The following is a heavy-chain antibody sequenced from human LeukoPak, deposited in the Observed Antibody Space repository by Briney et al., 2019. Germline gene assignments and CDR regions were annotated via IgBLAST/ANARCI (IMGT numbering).Heavy chain of an antibody. J-gene: IGHJ4*02. CDR3: VRGNFNGGVAY. V-gene: IGHV3-74*01. CDR1: GFTLSSYW. CDR2: ISTDGSST. Sequence: QPGESLRLSCAASGFTLSSYWMHCVRQAPGKGLVWVSRISTDGSSTKYADFVEGRFTISRDNAKNTLYLQMNSLRAEYTAAYYCVRGNFNGGVAYWGQGTLVTVSS.